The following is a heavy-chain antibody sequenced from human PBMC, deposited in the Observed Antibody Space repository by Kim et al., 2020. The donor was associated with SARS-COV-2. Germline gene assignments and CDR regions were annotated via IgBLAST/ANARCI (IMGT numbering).Heavy chain of an antibody. Sequence: SETLSLTCNVSGASVNSGNNYWSWLRQSPGKGLEWIGYIYYSGNTYYNPSLRSRVAMSIDTAKNQFTLKLTSVTTADTAVYFCARDLFPPGIADFWGQGT. CDR3: ARDLFPPGIADF. V-gene: IGHV4-61*01. CDR1: GASVNSGNNY. CDR2: IYYSGNT. D-gene: IGHD6-13*01. J-gene: IGHJ4*02.